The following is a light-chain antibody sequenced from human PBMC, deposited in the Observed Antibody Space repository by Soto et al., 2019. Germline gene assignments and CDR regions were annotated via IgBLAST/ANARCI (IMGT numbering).Light chain of an antibody. CDR1: HSLLHSNGYNY. Sequence: DVAMTQSPLSLPCTSGHPSSISCRSIHSLLHSNGYNYLDWYLQKPGQSPQLLIYLGSNRASGVPDRFSGSGSGTDFTLKISRVEAEDVGVYYCMQALQTPFTFGQGTRLEIK. V-gene: IGKV2-28*01. CDR2: LGS. CDR3: MQALQTPFT. J-gene: IGKJ5*01.